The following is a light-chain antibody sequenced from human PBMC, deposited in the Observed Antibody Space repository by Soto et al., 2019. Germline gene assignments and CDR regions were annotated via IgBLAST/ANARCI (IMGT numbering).Light chain of an antibody. J-gene: IGKJ1*01. Sequence: IHLTQSPSSLSASVGDRVTITCRASQEISGYLAWYQQTPGKAPKLLIYGVSTLQDGVSSRFSGRGSGTDFSLTISSLQPEDFAKFYCQHRHWAFRPGT. CDR2: GVS. CDR1: QEISGY. CDR3: QHRHWA. V-gene: IGKV1-9*01.